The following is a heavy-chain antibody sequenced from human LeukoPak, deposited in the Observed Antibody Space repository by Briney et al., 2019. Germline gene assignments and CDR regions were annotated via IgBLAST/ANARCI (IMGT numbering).Heavy chain of an antibody. Sequence: PGGSLRLSCAASGFTFSSYCTHWVRHAPEEGLVWVSRINSDGSSTIYAHSVKGLFTLYRDNAKNTLYVQMNSLGAEDTAVYYCARVGYCSSSSCYVGHDWGQGTLVTVS. CDR3: ARVGYCSSSSCYVGHD. V-gene: IGHV3-74*01. J-gene: IGHJ4*02. CDR2: INSDGSST. CDR1: GFTFSSYC. D-gene: IGHD2-2*01.